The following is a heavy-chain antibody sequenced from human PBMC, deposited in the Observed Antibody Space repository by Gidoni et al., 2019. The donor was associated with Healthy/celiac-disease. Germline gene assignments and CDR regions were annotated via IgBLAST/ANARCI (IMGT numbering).Heavy chain of an antibody. CDR1: GGTLSSYA. D-gene: IGHD3-22*01. J-gene: IGHJ5*02. CDR2: LIPIFGTT. Sequence: QVQLVQSGVEVKKPGSSVKVSCKASGGTLSSYARRWVRRAPGQGLGWMGGLIPIFGTTGCAQKFQGRVTITANESASTAYMELSSLRSENAAVYYFARAGGLIITMIEKRWFDPWGQGTLVTVSS. V-gene: IGHV1-69*01. CDR3: ARAGGLIITMIEKRWFDP.